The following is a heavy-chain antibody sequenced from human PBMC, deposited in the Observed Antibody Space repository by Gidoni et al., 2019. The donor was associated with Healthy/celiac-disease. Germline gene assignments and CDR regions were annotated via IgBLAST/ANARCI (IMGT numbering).Heavy chain of an antibody. CDR2: IYYSGST. J-gene: IGHJ4*02. V-gene: IGHV4-59*01. D-gene: IGHD1-26*01. CDR1: GGSISSYY. Sequence: QVQLQESGPGLVKPSETLSLTCTVSGGSISSYYWSWIRQPPGKGLEWIGYIYYSGSTNYNPSLKSRVTISVDTSKNQFSLKLSSVTAADTAVYYCASLTYSGSLGAFDYWGQGTLVTVSS. CDR3: ASLTYSGSLGAFDY.